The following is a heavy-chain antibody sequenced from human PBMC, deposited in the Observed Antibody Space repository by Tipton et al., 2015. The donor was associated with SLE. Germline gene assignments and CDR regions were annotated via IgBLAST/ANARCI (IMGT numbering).Heavy chain of an antibody. V-gene: IGHV3-20*04. Sequence: SLRLSCVASGFTFNNYNINWVRQAPGKGLEWVSGINWDGSSPSYADSVRGRFTVSRDNAKNAVSLQINRLRVEDTALYYCARDGPYYYFCLDVWGQGTTVTVSS. J-gene: IGHJ6*02. CDR3: ARDGPYYYFCLDV. CDR2: INWDGSSP. CDR1: GFTFNNYN.